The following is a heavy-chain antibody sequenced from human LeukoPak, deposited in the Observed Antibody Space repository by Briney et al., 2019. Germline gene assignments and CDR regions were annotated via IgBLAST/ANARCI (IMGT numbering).Heavy chain of an antibody. J-gene: IGHJ4*02. Sequence: PGGPLRLSCAASGFTYSDYYMSWIRQAPGKGLEWVSCISSSGSTIYYADSVKGRFTISRDNAKNSLYLQMNSLRAEDTAVYYCARDLVQQAYFDYWGQGTLVTVSS. CDR2: ISSSGSTI. CDR1: GFTYSDYY. V-gene: IGHV3-11*04. D-gene: IGHD6-13*01. CDR3: ARDLVQQAYFDY.